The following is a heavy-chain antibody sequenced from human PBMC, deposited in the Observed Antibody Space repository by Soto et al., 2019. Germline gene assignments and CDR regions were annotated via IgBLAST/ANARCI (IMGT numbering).Heavy chain of an antibody. Sequence: QVQLVQSGAEVKKPGASVKVSCKASGYTFTTYYMHWVRQAPGQGLEWMGIISPDGGRTSYAQKSRGRATMTRDTPTNTLHWELSSRRSEIPAVNTGANRDPGHYWGQGTLVTVSS. J-gene: IGHJ4*02. V-gene: IGHV1-46*01. CDR1: GYTFTTYY. CDR3: ANRDPGHY. CDR2: ISPDGGRT.